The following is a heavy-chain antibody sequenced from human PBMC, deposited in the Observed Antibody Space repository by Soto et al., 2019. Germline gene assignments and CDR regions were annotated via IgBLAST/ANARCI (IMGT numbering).Heavy chain of an antibody. CDR2: IRTSGSTI. CDR1: GFTFSDYY. Sequence: GGSLKLSCATPGFTFSDYYMSWVPQAPGEGLEWGSNIRTSGSTINYADSVKGRFTISRDNAKNSLYLQMNSLRAEDTAVYYCARVSPPLDYWGQGTLVTVSS. CDR3: ARVSPPLDY. J-gene: IGHJ4*02. V-gene: IGHV3-11*01.